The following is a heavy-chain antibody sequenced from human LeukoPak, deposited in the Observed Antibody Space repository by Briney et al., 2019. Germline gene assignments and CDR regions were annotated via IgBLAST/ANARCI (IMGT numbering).Heavy chain of an antibody. V-gene: IGHV4-38-2*02. Sequence: SETLSLTCTVSGYSISSGYYWGWIRQPPGKGLEWIGSIYHSGSTYYNPSLKSRVTISVDTSKNQFSLKLSSVTAADTAVYYCARDSDSSGYYYVTYYFDYWGQGTLVTVSS. CDR3: ARDSDSSGYYYVTYYFDY. CDR2: IYHSGST. J-gene: IGHJ4*02. D-gene: IGHD3-22*01. CDR1: GYSISSGYY.